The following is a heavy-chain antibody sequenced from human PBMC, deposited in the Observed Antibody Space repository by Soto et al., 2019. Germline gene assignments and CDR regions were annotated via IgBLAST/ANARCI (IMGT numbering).Heavy chain of an antibody. V-gene: IGHV3-7*01. D-gene: IGHD6-13*01. CDR2: IKQDGSEK. Sequence: VGSLRLSCAASGFTFSSYWMSWVRQAPGKGLEWVANIKQDGSEKYYVDSVKGRFTISRDNAENSLYLQMNSLRAEDTAVYYCAREGIAAAGSFGTDAFDIWGQGTMVTVSS. J-gene: IGHJ3*02. CDR1: GFTFSSYW. CDR3: AREGIAAAGSFGTDAFDI.